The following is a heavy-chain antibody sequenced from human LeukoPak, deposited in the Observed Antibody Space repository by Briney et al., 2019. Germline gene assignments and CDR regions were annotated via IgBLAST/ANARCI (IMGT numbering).Heavy chain of an antibody. CDR2: IKQDGSEK. CDR3: ARGPLQYCSGTSCYFDP. Sequence: GGSLRLSCAASGFTFSSYWLSWVRQTPGKGLEWVANIKQDGSEKYCVDSVKGRFTISRDNAENSLYLQMNSLRAEDTAVYFCARGPLQYCSGTSCYFDPWGQGTLVTVSS. J-gene: IGHJ5*02. V-gene: IGHV3-7*01. CDR1: GFTFSSYW. D-gene: IGHD2-2*01.